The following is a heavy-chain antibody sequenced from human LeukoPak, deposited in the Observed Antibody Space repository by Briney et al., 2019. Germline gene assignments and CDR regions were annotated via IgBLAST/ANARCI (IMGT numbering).Heavy chain of an antibody. D-gene: IGHD2-15*01. CDR1: GFTFSSFG. CDR2: ISGSGSTI. J-gene: IGHJ4*02. Sequence: GGSLRLSCAASGFTFSSFGMTWVRQAPGKGLEWVSSISGSGSTIYYADSVKGRFTISRDNAKNSLYLQMNSLRDEDTAVYYCAKDGHCSGGTCSSFDYWGQGTLVTVSS. CDR3: AKDGHCSGGTCSSFDY. V-gene: IGHV3-23*01.